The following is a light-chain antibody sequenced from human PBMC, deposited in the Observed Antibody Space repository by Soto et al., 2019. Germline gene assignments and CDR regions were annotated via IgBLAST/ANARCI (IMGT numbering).Light chain of an antibody. CDR3: QQYGGSPIT. Sequence: EVVLTQSPGTLSLSPGGRATLSCRASQSVSRRLAWYQQRPGQSPRLLISGASMRASGVPVRFIGSGSGTDLTLTITRLEPEDFAVYYCQQYGGSPITFGIRTRLEI. CDR2: GAS. CDR1: QSVSRR. J-gene: IGKJ5*01. V-gene: IGKV3-20*01.